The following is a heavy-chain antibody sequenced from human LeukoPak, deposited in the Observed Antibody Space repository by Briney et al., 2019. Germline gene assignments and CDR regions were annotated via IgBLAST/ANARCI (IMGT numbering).Heavy chain of an antibody. Sequence: RPSETLSLTCTVSGYSISSGYYWGWIRQPPGKGLEWIGSIYHSGSTYYNPSLKSRVTISVDTSKNQFSLKLSSVTAADTAVYYCASQVTTVTTFVYWGQGTLVTVSS. V-gene: IGHV4-38-2*02. J-gene: IGHJ4*02. CDR2: IYHSGST. CDR3: ASQVTTVTTFVY. D-gene: IGHD4-17*01. CDR1: GYSISSGYY.